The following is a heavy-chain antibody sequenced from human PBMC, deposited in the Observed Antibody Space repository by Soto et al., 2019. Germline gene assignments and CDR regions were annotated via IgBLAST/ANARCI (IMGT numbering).Heavy chain of an antibody. D-gene: IGHD3-3*01. V-gene: IGHV3-48*02. CDR1: GFTFSSAW. CDR3: ARHHSYDFWSGYRGMDV. Sequence: GGSLRLSCAASGFTFSSAWMSWVRQAPGKGLEWVSYISSSSSTIYYADSVKGRFTISRDNAKNSLYLQMNSLRDEDTAVYYCARHHSYDFWSGYRGMDVWGQGTTVTVYS. CDR2: ISSSSSTI. J-gene: IGHJ6*02.